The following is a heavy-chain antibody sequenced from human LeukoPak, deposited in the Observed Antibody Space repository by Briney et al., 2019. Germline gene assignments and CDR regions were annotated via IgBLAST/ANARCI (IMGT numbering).Heavy chain of an antibody. Sequence: GGSLRLSCAASGFTFSSYAMHWVRQAPGKGLEWVAVISYDGSNKYYADSVKGRFTISRDNSKNTLYLQMDSLRAEDTAVYYCAKGAKTAYYFDYWGQGTLVTVSS. CDR2: ISYDGSNK. V-gene: IGHV3-30-3*01. CDR1: GFTFSSYA. J-gene: IGHJ4*02. CDR3: AKGAKTAYYFDY. D-gene: IGHD3-16*01.